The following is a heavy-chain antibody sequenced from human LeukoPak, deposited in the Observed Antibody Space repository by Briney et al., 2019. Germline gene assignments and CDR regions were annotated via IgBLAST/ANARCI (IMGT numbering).Heavy chain of an antibody. D-gene: IGHD3-3*01. J-gene: IGHJ4*02. V-gene: IGHV4-59*01. Sequence: SSETLSLTCTVSGGSISSYYWSWIRQPPGKGLEWIGYIYYSEGTNYNPSLKSRVTISVDTSKNQFSLKLSSVTAADTAVYYCARVQSLRTYYDFWSGYSYTFDYWGQGTLVTVSS. CDR2: IYYSEGT. CDR3: ARVQSLRTYYDFWSGYSYTFDY. CDR1: GGSISSYY.